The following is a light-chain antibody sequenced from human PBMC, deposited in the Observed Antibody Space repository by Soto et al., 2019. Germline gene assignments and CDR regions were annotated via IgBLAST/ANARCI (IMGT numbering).Light chain of an antibody. V-gene: IGLV1-40*01. CDR3: QSYDSGLSGFYV. CDR2: GNS. Sequence: SVLPQPPSLSGAPGQRVTISCTGSSSNIGAGYDVHWYQQLPGTAPKLLIYGNSNRPSGVPDRFSGSKSGTSASLAITGLQAEDEADYYCQSYDSGLSGFYVFGTGTKVTVL. J-gene: IGLJ1*01. CDR1: SSNIGAGYD.